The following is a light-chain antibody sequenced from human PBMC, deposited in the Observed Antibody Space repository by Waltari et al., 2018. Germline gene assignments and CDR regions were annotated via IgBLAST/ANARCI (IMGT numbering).Light chain of an antibody. CDR3: QVWDSSTRV. V-gene: IGLV3-9*01. CDR1: NIGSKN. J-gene: IGLJ2*01. Sequence: SYELTQPLSVSVALGQTARITCGGNNIGSKNVHWYQQKPGQAPVLVIYSDSNRPSGIPERFSGSNSGNTATLTISRAQAGDEADYYCQVWDSSTRVFGGGTKLTVL. CDR2: SDS.